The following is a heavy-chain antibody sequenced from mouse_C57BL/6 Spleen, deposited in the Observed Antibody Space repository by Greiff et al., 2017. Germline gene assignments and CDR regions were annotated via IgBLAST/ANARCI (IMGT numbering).Heavy chain of an antibody. D-gene: IGHD3-2*02. CDR1: GFTFTDYY. V-gene: IGHV7-3*01. CDR2: IRNKANGYTT. Sequence: EVMLVESGGGLVQPGGSLSLSCAASGFTFTDYYMSWVRHPPGKALEWLGFIRNKANGYTTEYSASVKGRFTISRDNSQSILYLQMNALRAEDSATYYCARYKCSSGYDYYAMDYWGQGTSVTVSS. CDR3: ARYKCSSGYDYYAMDY. J-gene: IGHJ4*01.